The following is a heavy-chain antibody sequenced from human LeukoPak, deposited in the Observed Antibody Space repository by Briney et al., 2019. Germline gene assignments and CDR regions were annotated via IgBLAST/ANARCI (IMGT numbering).Heavy chain of an antibody. CDR1: GFTVSSNY. CDR2: IYSGGGT. D-gene: IGHD3-3*01. CDR3: ASPTPTTVITIPGDYYYGMDV. V-gene: IGHV3-53*01. Sequence: GGSLRLSCAASGFTVSSNYMSWVRQAPGKGLEWVSVIYSGGGTYYADSVKGRFTISRDNSKNTLYLQMNSLRAEDTAVYYCASPTPTTVITIPGDYYYGMDVWGQGTTVTVSS. J-gene: IGHJ6*02.